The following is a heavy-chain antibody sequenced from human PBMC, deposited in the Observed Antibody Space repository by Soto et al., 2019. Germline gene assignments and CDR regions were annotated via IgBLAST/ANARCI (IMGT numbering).Heavy chain of an antibody. J-gene: IGHJ4*02. V-gene: IGHV3-23*01. Sequence: GGSLRVSCAASGFSFSIFAMSWVRQSPGKGLEWVSTISGSGGSTYCADAVKGRFTISRDNSMGTLYLQMKSLRVEDTAIYYCAKEVSLGSTVDLGYWGQGALVSVSS. CDR1: GFSFSIFA. CDR3: AKEVSLGSTVDLGY. D-gene: IGHD7-27*01. CDR2: ISGSGGST.